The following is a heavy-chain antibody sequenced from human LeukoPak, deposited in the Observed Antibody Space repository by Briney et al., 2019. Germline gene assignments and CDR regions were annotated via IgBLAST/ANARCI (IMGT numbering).Heavy chain of an antibody. V-gene: IGHV4-38-2*02. J-gene: IGHJ4*02. CDR1: GFSISSVHY. CDR3: ARIFIRNGYSSYFDC. Sequence: SETLFLTCSVPGFSISSVHYWAWVRHPPWAELECLGSVYQSGTTYYNPCLKSRVPTSVDMSKNQFSLRLRPVTAADTVVYYCARIFIRNGYSSYFDCWGQGTLVTVSS. D-gene: IGHD5-18*01. CDR2: VYQSGTT.